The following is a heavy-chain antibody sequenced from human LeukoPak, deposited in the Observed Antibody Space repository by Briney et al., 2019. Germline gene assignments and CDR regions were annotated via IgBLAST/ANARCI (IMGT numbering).Heavy chain of an antibody. CDR2: ISGSGGST. J-gene: IGHJ4*02. CDR1: GFTFSSYA. D-gene: IGHD3-22*01. V-gene: IGHV3-23*01. CDR3: AKVVGRYYDSSGYYFDY. Sequence: GGSLRLSCAASGFTFSSYAMSWVRQAPGKGLEWVLAISGSGGSTYYADSVKGRFTISRDNSKNTLYLQMNSLRAEDTAVYYCAKVVGRYYDSSGYYFDYWGQGTLVTVSS.